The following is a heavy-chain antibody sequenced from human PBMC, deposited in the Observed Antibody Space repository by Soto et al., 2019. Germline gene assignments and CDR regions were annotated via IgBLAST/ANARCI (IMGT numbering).Heavy chain of an antibody. CDR1: GFTVSSNY. CDR2: IYSGGST. J-gene: IGHJ4*02. V-gene: IGHV3-66*01. CDR3: ARVDMDSSSWYFDY. Sequence: GGSLRLSCAASGFTVSSNYMSWVRQAPGKGLEWVSVIYSGGSTYYADSVKGRFTISRDNSKNTLYLQMNSLRAEDTAVYYCARVDMDSSSWYFDYWGQGTLVTVSS. D-gene: IGHD6-13*01.